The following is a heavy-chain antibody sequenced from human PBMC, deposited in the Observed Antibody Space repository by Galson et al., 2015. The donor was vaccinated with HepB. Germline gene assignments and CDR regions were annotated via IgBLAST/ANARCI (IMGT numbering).Heavy chain of an antibody. D-gene: IGHD2-8*01. J-gene: IGHJ4*02. Sequence: SVKVSCKASGFTFTSSAVQWVRQARGQRLEWIGWIVVGSGNTNYAQKFQERVTITRDMSTSTAYMELSSLRSEDTAVYYCAAQGYCTNGVCYGGYYFDYWGQGTQVTVSS. CDR3: AAQGYCTNGVCYGGYYFDY. V-gene: IGHV1-58*01. CDR1: GFTFTSSA. CDR2: IVVGSGNT.